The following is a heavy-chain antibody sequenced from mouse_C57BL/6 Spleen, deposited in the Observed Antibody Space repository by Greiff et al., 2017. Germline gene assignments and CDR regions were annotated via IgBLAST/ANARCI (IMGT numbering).Heavy chain of an antibody. CDR2: ISYDGSN. Sequence: EVKLQESGPGLVKPSQSLSLTCSVTGYSITSGYYWNWIRQFPGNKLEWMGSISYDGSNNYNQSLKNRISITRDTSKNQFYLKLNSVTTEDTATYYGASEGFTTVGAHWYFDDWGTGTTVTVSS. CDR1: GYSITSGYY. CDR3: ASEGFTTVGAHWYFDD. V-gene: IGHV3-6*01. D-gene: IGHD1-1*01. J-gene: IGHJ1*03.